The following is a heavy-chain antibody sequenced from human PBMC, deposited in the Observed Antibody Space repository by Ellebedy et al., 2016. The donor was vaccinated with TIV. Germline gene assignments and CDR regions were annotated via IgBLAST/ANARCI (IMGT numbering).Heavy chain of an antibody. CDR3: ARTGIWGNAFDI. CDR1: GYTFASYG. J-gene: IGHJ3*02. CDR2: INTNRGNP. V-gene: IGHV7-4-1*02. Sequence: AASVKVSCKASGYTFASYGVNWVRQAPGQGLEWMGWINTNRGNPTYAQAFTGRIVFSLDTSVSTAYLQISSLRAEDSAVYYCARTGIWGNAFDIWGQGTMVTVSS. D-gene: IGHD7-27*01.